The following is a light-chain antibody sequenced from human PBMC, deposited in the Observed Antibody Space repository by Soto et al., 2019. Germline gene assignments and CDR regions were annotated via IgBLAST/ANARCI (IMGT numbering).Light chain of an antibody. Sequence: QSALTQPASVSGSPGQSITISCTGTSSDVGKYNYVSWYQQHPAKAPKLMIFEVSNRPSGVSNRFSGSKSGNTASLTNSGLQAEDEAEYYCSSYTGSSINTVVFGGGTKLTVL. CDR3: SSYTGSSINTVV. V-gene: IGLV2-14*01. CDR1: SSDVGKYNY. CDR2: EVS. J-gene: IGLJ2*01.